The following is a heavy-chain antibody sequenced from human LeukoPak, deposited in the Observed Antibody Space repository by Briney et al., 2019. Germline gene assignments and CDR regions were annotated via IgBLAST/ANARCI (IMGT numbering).Heavy chain of an antibody. D-gene: IGHD2-15*01. CDR3: AKDRSCSGSSCNVGS. J-gene: IGHJ3*01. V-gene: IGHV3-23*01. CDR1: GFTVSDNY. CDR2: VSGSGGST. Sequence: GGSLRLSCAASGFTVSDNYMSWVRQAPGKWVEWVSAVSGSGGSTYYADSVKGRFTISSDNSKITLFLQMNSLRAEDTAVYYCAKDRSCSGSSCNVGSWGQGTMVTVSS.